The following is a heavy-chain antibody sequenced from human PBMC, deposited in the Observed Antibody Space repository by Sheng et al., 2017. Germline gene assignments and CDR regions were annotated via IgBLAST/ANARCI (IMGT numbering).Heavy chain of an antibody. J-gene: IGHJ4*02. CDR1: GFTFSSYA. Sequence: EVQLLESGGGLVQPGGSLRLSCAASGFTFSSYAMSWVRQAPGKGLEWVSAISGSGGSTYYADSVKGRFTISRDNSKNTLYLQMNSLRAEDTAVYYCAKWWAYYYDSSGYLDYWGQGTLVTVSS. CDR3: AKWWAYYYDSSGYLDY. CDR2: ISGSGGST. V-gene: IGHV3-23*01. D-gene: IGHD3-22*01.